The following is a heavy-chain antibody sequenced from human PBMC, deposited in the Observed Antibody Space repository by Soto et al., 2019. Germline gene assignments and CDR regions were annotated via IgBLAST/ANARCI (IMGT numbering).Heavy chain of an antibody. V-gene: IGHV6-1*01. Sequence: PSQTLSLTCAISGDSVSRNTVAWNWIRQSPSRGLEWLGRTYYWSKWYSEYAFSVKSRISIKADTSRNQFSLQLNSVTPEDTAVNFCLRELATSTDMDVLGQGTTLTVSS. CDR2: TYYWSKWYS. CDR3: LRELATSTDMDV. J-gene: IGHJ6*02. D-gene: IGHD1-1*01. CDR1: GDSVSRNTVA.